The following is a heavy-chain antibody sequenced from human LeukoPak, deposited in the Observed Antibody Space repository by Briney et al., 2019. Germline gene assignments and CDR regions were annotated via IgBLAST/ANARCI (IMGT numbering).Heavy chain of an antibody. D-gene: IGHD6-19*01. V-gene: IGHV3-23*01. CDR2: ISASGTST. CDR1: GFTFSNAW. J-gene: IGHJ4*02. Sequence: GGSLRLSCAASGFTFSNAWMSWVRQAPGKGLEWVSAISASGTSTYYADSVKGRLTISRDNSKNTLYLQMNSLRAEDTAVYYCAKTPHSSGSFYFDYWGQGTLVTVSS. CDR3: AKTPHSSGSFYFDY.